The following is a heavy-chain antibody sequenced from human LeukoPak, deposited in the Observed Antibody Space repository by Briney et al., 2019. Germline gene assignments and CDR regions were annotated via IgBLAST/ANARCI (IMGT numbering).Heavy chain of an antibody. V-gene: IGHV3-11*04. Sequence: GGSLRLSCVASGFTFSDYFIIWVRQAPGKGLEWIAYISNGGGTTYYTDSVQGRFTVSRDNAKNSVYLQMNNLRAEDTALYYCARNSRSGWTYYWGQGTLVTVSS. CDR2: ISNGGGTT. J-gene: IGHJ4*02. D-gene: IGHD6-19*01. CDR3: ARNSRSGWTYY. CDR1: GFTFSDYF.